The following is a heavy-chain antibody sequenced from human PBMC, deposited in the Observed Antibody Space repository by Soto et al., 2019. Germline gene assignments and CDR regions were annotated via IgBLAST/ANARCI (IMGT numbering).Heavy chain of an antibody. V-gene: IGHV4-4*07. CDR1: GGSISSYY. CDR2: IDTSGST. Sequence: QVQLQESGPGLVKPSETLSLTCTVSGGSISSYYWSWIRQPAGKGLEWIGRIDTSGSTNYNPSLKSGVTASVDTSKIQFSLELSSVTAADTAVYYGGSEGYDILTGYYFFDYWGQGTLVTVSS. CDR3: GSEGYDILTGYYFFDY. J-gene: IGHJ4*02. D-gene: IGHD3-9*01.